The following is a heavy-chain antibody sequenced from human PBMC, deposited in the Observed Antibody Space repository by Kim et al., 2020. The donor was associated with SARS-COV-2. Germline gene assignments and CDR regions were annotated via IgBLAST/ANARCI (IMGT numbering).Heavy chain of an antibody. D-gene: IGHD2-2*01. Sequence: SRVTISVDTSKNQFSLKLSSVTAADTAVYYCARDRVVPAAIYYYYYGMDVWGQGTTVTVSS. J-gene: IGHJ6*02. CDR3: ARDRVVPAAIYYYYYGMDV. V-gene: IGHV4-59*01.